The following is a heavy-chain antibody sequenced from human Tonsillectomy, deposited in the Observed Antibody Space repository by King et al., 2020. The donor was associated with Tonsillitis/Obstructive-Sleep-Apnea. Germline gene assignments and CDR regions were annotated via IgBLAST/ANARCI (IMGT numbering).Heavy chain of an antibody. D-gene: IGHD3-3*01. Sequence: VQLVESGGGLVQPGGSLRLSCAASGFTFSSYDMHWVRQATGKGLEWVSAIGTAGDTYYPGSVKGRFTISRENAKNSLYLQMNSLRAGDTAVYYCARSGFGGDAFDIWGQGTMVTVSS. J-gene: IGHJ3*02. CDR3: ARSGFGGDAFDI. V-gene: IGHV3-13*04. CDR2: IGTAGDT. CDR1: GFTFSSYD.